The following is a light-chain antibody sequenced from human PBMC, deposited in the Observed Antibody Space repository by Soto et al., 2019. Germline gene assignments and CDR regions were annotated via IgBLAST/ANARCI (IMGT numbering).Light chain of an antibody. Sequence: ESVLTQSPGTLSLSPGERATLSCRASRSVSNNYLAWYQQKPGQAPRLLIYGASSRATGIPDRFSGSGSGTDFTLTISRLEPEDFAVYYCQQYGSAPRTFGQGTKVDI. CDR3: QQYGSAPRT. CDR2: GAS. V-gene: IGKV3-20*01. J-gene: IGKJ1*01. CDR1: RSVSNNY.